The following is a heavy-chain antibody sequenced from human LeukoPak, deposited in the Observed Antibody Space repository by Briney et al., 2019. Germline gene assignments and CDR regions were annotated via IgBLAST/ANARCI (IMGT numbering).Heavy chain of an antibody. J-gene: IGHJ4*02. Sequence: GGSLRLSCAASGFTFSDYSMNWVRQAPGKGLEWVSSIGFTSSFVYYADTVNGRFTISRDNAKNTPYLQMNSLRAEDTAVYYCASERLVVRGITGYFDYWGQGTLVTVSS. V-gene: IGHV3-21*01. D-gene: IGHD3-10*01. CDR1: GFTFSDYS. CDR2: IGFTSSFV. CDR3: ASERLVVRGITGYFDY.